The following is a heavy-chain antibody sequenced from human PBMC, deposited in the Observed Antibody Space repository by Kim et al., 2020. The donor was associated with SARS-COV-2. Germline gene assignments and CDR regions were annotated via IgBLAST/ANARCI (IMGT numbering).Heavy chain of an antibody. Sequence: SETLSLTCAVYGGSFSGYYWSWIRQPPGKGLEWIGEINHSGSTNYNPSLKSRVTISVDTSKNQFSLKLSSVTAADTAVYYCARGALGGWYPTHNWFDPWGQGTLVTVSS. J-gene: IGHJ5*02. D-gene: IGHD6-19*01. CDR2: INHSGST. CDR1: GGSFSGYY. V-gene: IGHV4-34*01. CDR3: ARGALGGWYPTHNWFDP.